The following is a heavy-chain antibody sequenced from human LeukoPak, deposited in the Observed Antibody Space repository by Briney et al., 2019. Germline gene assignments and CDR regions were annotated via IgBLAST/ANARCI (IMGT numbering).Heavy chain of an antibody. CDR2: ISSSSSYI. D-gene: IGHD6-13*01. V-gene: IGHV3-21*01. Sequence: GGSLRLSCAASGFTFSSYSMNWVRQAPGKGLEWVSCISSSSSYIYYADSVKGRFTISRDNAKNSLYLQMNSLRAEDTAVYYCARNQGPSSSWYYFDYWGQGTLVTVSS. J-gene: IGHJ4*02. CDR1: GFTFSSYS. CDR3: ARNQGPSSSWYYFDY.